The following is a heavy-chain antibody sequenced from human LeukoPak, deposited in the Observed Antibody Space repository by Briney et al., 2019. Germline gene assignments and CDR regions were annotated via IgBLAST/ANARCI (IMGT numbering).Heavy chain of an antibody. D-gene: IGHD4-17*01. CDR3: ARAMTTVTTPYGY. Sequence: SGGSLRLSCAASGFTFSSYSMNWVRQAPGKGLEWVSYISSSSSTIYYADSVKGRFTISRDNSKNTLYLRMNSLRAEDTAVYYCARAMTTVTTPYGYWGQGTLVTVSS. J-gene: IGHJ4*02. CDR2: ISSSSSTI. V-gene: IGHV3-48*01. CDR1: GFTFSSYS.